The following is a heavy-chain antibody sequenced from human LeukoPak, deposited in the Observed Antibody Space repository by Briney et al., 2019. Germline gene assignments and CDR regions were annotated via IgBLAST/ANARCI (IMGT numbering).Heavy chain of an antibody. CDR3: ASDLSPNIGRLPYGAFDI. J-gene: IGHJ3*02. Sequence: SGGSLRLSCAVSGLTFSGYWMTWVRQAPGKGLEWVANINTDGSVKNYVDSVKGRFTVSRDNAKNSLYLQMNSLRAEDAAVYHCASDLSPNIGRLPYGAFDIWGRGTSVTVSS. V-gene: IGHV3-7*01. CDR1: GLTFSGYW. D-gene: IGHD2/OR15-2a*01. CDR2: INTDGSVK.